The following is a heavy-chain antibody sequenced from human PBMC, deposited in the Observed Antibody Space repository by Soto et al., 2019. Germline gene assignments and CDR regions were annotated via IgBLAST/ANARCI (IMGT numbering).Heavy chain of an antibody. CDR3: ARDYGHYVHYYYRLDV. D-gene: IGHD4-17*01. CDR1: GFTLSGYA. CDR2: ISYDGSDK. V-gene: IGHV3-30-3*01. J-gene: IGHJ6*02. Sequence: PXGALRPSFEASGFTLSGYAIHWVRQAPGKGLEWVAVISYDGSDKCYADSVKGRFTISRDNSKNTLFLHMSSLRAEDTAVYYCARDYGHYVHYYYRLDVWGQRTTVNV.